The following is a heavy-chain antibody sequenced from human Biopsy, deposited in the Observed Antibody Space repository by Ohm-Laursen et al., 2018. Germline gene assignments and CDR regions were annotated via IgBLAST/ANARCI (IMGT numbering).Heavy chain of an antibody. V-gene: IGHV3-21*01. Sequence: SLRVCCVASGFIFSTYTMNWVRQAPGEGLKRVSSIRRRSSDKYYANSVKGRFTISRDHAKNSLFLHMNNLRAEDTAVYYCARESALKWYQSLSYFNGMDVWGQGTTVTVSS. CDR1: GFIFSTYT. CDR2: IRRRSSDK. CDR3: ARESALKWYQSLSYFNGMDV. J-gene: IGHJ6*02. D-gene: IGHD2-2*01.